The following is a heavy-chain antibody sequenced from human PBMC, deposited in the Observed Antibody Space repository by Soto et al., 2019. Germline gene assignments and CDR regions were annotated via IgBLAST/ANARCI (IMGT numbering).Heavy chain of an antibody. CDR2: FDPEDGET. CDR3: ATDPVIVGATTRNY. D-gene: IGHD1-26*01. V-gene: IGHV1-24*01. CDR1: GYTLTELS. J-gene: IGHJ4*02. Sequence: TSVKVSCKVSGYTLTELSMHWVRQAPGKGLEWMGGFDPEDGETIYAQKFQGRVTMTEDTSTDTAYMELSSLRSEDTAVYYCATDPVIVGATTRNYWGQGTLVTVSS.